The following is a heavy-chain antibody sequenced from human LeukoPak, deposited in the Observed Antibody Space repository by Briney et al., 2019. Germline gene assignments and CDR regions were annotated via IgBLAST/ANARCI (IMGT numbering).Heavy chain of an antibody. CDR3: ARDPEVRGQIFDY. J-gene: IGHJ4*02. CDR1: GGSISSGSYY. V-gene: IGHV4-61*02. D-gene: IGHD3-10*01. CDR2: IYTSGST. Sequence: SETLSLTCTVSGGSISSGSYYWSWIRQPAGKGLEWIGRIYTSGSTNYNPSLKSRVTISVDTSKNQFSLKLSSVTAADTAVYYCARDPEVRGQIFDYWGQGTLVTVSS.